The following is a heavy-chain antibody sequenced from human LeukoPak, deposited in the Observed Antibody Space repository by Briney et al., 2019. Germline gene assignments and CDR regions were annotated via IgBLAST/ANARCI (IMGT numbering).Heavy chain of an antibody. D-gene: IGHD1-26*01. J-gene: IGHJ6*03. Sequence: GGSLRLSCAGSGFTFSNYNMNWVRQAPGQGLEWVSSITSSSSYIYYADSVKGRFTISRDNAKNSLYLHINSLRAEDTAVYYCARDPYSGSYVDYYYYYYMDVWGKGTTVTISS. CDR1: GFTFSNYN. V-gene: IGHV3-21*01. CDR2: ITSSSSYI. CDR3: ARDPYSGSYVDYYYYYYMDV.